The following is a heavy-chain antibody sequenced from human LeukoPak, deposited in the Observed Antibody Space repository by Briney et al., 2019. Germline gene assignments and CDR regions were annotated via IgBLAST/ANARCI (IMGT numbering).Heavy chain of an antibody. J-gene: IGHJ5*02. V-gene: IGHV4-34*01. CDR2: INHSGST. D-gene: IGHD3-9*01. Sequence: SETLSLTCAVYGGSFSGYYWSWIRQPPGKGLEWIGEINHSGSTNYNPSLKSRVTISVGTSKNQFSLKLSSVTAADTAVYYCARNYDILTGYVYNWFDPWGQGTLVTVSS. CDR3: ARNYDILTGYVYNWFDP. CDR1: GGSFSGYY.